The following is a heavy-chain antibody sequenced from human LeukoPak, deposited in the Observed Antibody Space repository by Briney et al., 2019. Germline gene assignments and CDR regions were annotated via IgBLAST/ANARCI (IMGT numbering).Heavy chain of an antibody. D-gene: IGHD2-15*01. Sequence: ASVKVSFKASGYTFTSYSISWVRPAPGQGLEWMGWISAYNVNTIYEQKVKGRVTMTTGTSTSTAYMELRSLKSGDTAVYYCARASYCSGGSCYSDYWGQGTLVTVSS. CDR3: ARASYCSGGSCYSDY. CDR1: GYTFTSYS. CDR2: ISAYNVNT. J-gene: IGHJ4*02. V-gene: IGHV1-18*01.